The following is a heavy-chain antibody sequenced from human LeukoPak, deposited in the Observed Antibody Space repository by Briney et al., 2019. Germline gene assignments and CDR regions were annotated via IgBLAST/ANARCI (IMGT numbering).Heavy chain of an antibody. Sequence: ASVKVSCKASGYTFTSYYMHWVRQAPGQGLEWMGIINPSGGSTSYAQKFQGRVTMTRDTSISTAYMELSRLRSDDTAVYYCAKEAPPWRYWGQGTLVTVSS. CDR1: GYTFTSYY. V-gene: IGHV1-46*01. CDR2: INPSGGST. D-gene: IGHD5-12*01. CDR3: AKEAPPWRY. J-gene: IGHJ4*02.